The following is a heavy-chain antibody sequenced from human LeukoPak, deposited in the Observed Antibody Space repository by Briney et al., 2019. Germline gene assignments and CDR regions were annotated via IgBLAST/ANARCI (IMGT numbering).Heavy chain of an antibody. CDR1: DGSISSSSYY. V-gene: IGHV4-39*07. J-gene: IGHJ5*02. Sequence: SETLSLTCIVSDGSISSSSYYWGWIRQPPGKGLEWIGSIYYSGSTYYNPSLKSRVTISVDTFKNQFSLKLSSVTAADTAVYYCARGSVILDWFDPWGQGTLVTVSS. D-gene: IGHD3-9*01. CDR2: IYYSGST. CDR3: ARGSVILDWFDP.